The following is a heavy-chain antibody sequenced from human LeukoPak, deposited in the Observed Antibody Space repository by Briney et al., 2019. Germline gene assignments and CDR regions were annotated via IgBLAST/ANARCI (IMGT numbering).Heavy chain of an antibody. CDR3: AIHLSDSSGYFSY. J-gene: IGHJ4*02. V-gene: IGHV7-4-1*02. Sequence: ASVKVSCKASGYTFVGYSINWLRQAPGQGLEWMGWINTVTKKPTYAQAFAGRFVFSLDTSVSTAYLQISSLKAEDTAVYYCAIHLSDSSGYFSYWGQGALVTVSS. CDR2: INTVTKKP. CDR1: GYTFVGYS. D-gene: IGHD3-22*01.